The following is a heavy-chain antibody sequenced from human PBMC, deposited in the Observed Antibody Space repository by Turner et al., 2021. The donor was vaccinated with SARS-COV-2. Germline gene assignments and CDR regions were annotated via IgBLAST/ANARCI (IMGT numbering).Heavy chain of an antibody. CDR3: THTPGFGSSDF. CDR1: GFSLTTSGVG. D-gene: IGHD3-10*01. CDR2: VYWNNEK. Sequence: QIPLKDSGPTLVNPTQTLTLTGTFSGFSLTTSGVGVVWISQPPGKALEWLALVYWNNEKRYSPSLKSRVTITKDTSKKQVVLTMTNVDPLDTATYFCTHTPGFGSSDFWGQGTLVTVSP. J-gene: IGHJ4*02. V-gene: IGHV2-5*01.